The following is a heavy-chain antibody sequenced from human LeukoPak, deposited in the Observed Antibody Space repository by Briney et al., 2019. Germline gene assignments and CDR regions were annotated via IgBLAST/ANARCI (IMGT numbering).Heavy chain of an antibody. Sequence: ASVKVSCKASGYTFTSYYMHWVRQAPGQGLEWMGIINPSGGSTSYAQKFQGRVTMTRDMSTSTVYMELSSLRSEDTAVYYCARGGGLRYFDWLLTDNWFDPWGQGTLVTVSS. J-gene: IGHJ5*02. CDR3: ARGGGLRYFDWLLTDNWFDP. CDR1: GYTFTSYY. CDR2: INPSGGST. D-gene: IGHD3-9*01. V-gene: IGHV1-46*01.